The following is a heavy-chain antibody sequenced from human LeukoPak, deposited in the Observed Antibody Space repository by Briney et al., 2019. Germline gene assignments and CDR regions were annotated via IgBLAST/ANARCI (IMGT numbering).Heavy chain of an antibody. Sequence: ASVKVSCKASGYTFTSYGISWVRQAPGQGLEWMGWISAYNGNTNYAQKLQGRVTVTTDTSTSTAYMELRSLRSDDTAVYYCARVLAYCGGDCYSLRYYFDYWGQGTLVTVSS. J-gene: IGHJ4*02. CDR1: GYTFTSYG. CDR2: ISAYNGNT. D-gene: IGHD2-21*02. V-gene: IGHV1-18*01. CDR3: ARVLAYCGGDCYSLRYYFDY.